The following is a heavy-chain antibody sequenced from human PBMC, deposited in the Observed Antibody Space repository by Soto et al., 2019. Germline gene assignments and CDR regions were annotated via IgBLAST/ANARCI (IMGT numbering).Heavy chain of an antibody. Sequence: SETVSLTCTVSGGSINSGDYYWSWIRQPPGKGLEWIGYIYYSGSTSYNPSLKSRVIMSVDTSKNEFSLRLSSVTAADTAVYYCARDQTSGASGHHWFDRWGQGTLVTVSS. D-gene: IGHD5-12*01. CDR1: GGSINSGDYY. CDR3: ARDQTSGASGHHWFDR. J-gene: IGHJ5*02. V-gene: IGHV4-30-4*01. CDR2: IYYSGST.